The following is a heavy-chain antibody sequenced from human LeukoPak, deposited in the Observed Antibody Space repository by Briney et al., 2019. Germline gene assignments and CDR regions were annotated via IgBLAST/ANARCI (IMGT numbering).Heavy chain of an antibody. CDR3: ARRSGSYYFDWFDP. CDR2: MNPNSGNT. D-gene: IGHD1-26*01. CDR1: GYTFTSYD. Sequence: ASVKVSCKASGYTFTSYDINWVRQATGQGLEWMGWMNPNSGNTGYAQKFQGRVTITRNTSISTAYMELSSLRSEGTAVYYCARRSGSYYFDWFDPWGQGTLVTVSS. V-gene: IGHV1-8*03. J-gene: IGHJ5*02.